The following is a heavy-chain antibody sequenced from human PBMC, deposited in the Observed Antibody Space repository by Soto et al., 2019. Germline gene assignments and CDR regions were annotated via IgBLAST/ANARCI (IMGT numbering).Heavy chain of an antibody. D-gene: IGHD2-2*02. CDR1: GLTFSSYS. CDR2: ISSSSSTI. Sequence: EVQLVESGGGLVQRGGSLRLSCAASGLTFSSYSMNWVRQAPGKGLEWVSYISSSSSTIYYADSVKGRFTISRDNAKNSLYLQLNSRRAEDTAVVYCSFVEEYPYYYYGMDVWGQGTTVTVSS. CDR3: SFVEEYPYYYYGMDV. J-gene: IGHJ6*02. V-gene: IGHV3-48*01.